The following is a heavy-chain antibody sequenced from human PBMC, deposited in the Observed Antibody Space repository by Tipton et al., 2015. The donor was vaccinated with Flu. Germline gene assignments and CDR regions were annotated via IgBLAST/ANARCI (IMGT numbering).Heavy chain of an antibody. J-gene: IGHJ4*02. V-gene: IGHV1-18*01. CDR3: ARAALGPAPFDF. CDR2: ISAYNGYT. CDR1: GYMFIRYG. Sequence: VQLVQSGPEVKKPGASVKVACEASGYMFIRYGFTWVRQAPGRGLEWMGWISAYNGYTNYAREFQGRVTMTTETSTSTAYMELTSLRSDDTAVYYCARAALGPAPFDFWGQGTLVTVSS.